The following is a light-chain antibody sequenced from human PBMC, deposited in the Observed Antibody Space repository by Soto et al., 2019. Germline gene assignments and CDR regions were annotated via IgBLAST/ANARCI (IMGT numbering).Light chain of an antibody. J-gene: IGKJ5*01. CDR2: KVS. CDR3: MQGTHWPIT. Sequence: DVVMTQTPLSLSVAPGQPASISCRSNQSLVHSDGIAYFSWFQQRPGRSPRRLIYKVSNRDSGVPARFSGSGSGTDFALKISRVEAEDVGVYYCMQGTHWPITVGQGTRREIK. CDR1: QSLVHSDGIAY. V-gene: IGKV2-30*02.